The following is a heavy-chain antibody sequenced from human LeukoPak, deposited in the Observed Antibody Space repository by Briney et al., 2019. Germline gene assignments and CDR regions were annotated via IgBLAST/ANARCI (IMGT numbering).Heavy chain of an antibody. CDR1: GYSISSGYY. CDR2: IYHSGRT. D-gene: IGHD4-17*01. CDR3: ARGGDYGDYVFHY. Sequence: SETLSLTCTVSGYSISSGYYWGWIRQPPGKGLEWIGSIYHSGRTFYNPSLKSRVTISVDTSKNQFSLKLYSVTAADTAVYYCARGGDYGDYVFHYWGQGTLVTVSS. J-gene: IGHJ4*02. V-gene: IGHV4-38-2*02.